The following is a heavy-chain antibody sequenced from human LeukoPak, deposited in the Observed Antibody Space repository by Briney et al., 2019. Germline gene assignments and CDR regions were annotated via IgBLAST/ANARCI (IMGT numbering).Heavy chain of an antibody. CDR1: GFTFSSYE. CDR2: ISSGSTI. Sequence: PGGSLRLSCAASGFTFSSYEMNWVRQAPGKGLEWVSYISSGSTIYYADSVKGRFTISRDNAKNSLYLQMNSLRAEDTAVYYCARDRRAVAYDYWGQGTLVTVSS. CDR3: ARDRRAVAYDY. J-gene: IGHJ4*02. D-gene: IGHD6-19*01. V-gene: IGHV3-48*03.